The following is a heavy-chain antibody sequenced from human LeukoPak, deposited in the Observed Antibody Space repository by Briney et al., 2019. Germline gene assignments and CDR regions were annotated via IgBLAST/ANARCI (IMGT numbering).Heavy chain of an antibody. CDR1: GYTFTGYY. J-gene: IGHJ5*02. Sequence: ASVKVSCKASGYTFTGYYMHWVRQAPGQGLEWMGWINPNSGGTNYAQKFQGRVTMTRDTSISTAYMELSRLRSDDTAVYYCARDARIGVAGSLGSDLWGQGTLVTVSS. D-gene: IGHD6-19*01. CDR2: INPNSGGT. V-gene: IGHV1-2*02. CDR3: ARDARIGVAGSLGSDL.